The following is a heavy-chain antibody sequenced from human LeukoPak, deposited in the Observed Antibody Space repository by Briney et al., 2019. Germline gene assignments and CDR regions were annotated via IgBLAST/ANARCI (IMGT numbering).Heavy chain of an antibody. CDR1: GFTFSSYW. CDR3: AREGIAAAGRYYFDY. V-gene: IGHV3-74*01. D-gene: IGHD6-13*01. J-gene: IGHJ4*02. CDR2: INSDGSST. Sequence: PGGSLRLSCAASGFTFSSYWMHWVRQAPGKGLLWVSRINSDGSSTSYADSVKGRFTISRDNAKNTLYLQMNSLRAEDTAVYYCAREGIAAAGRYYFDYWGQGTLVTVSS.